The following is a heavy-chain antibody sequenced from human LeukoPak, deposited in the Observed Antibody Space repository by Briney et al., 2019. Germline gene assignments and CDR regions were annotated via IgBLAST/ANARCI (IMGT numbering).Heavy chain of an antibody. Sequence: SETLSLTCAVYGGSFSGYYWSWIRQPPGKGLEWIGEINHSGSTNYNPSLKSRVSISVDTSKNQFSLKLSSVTAADTAVYYCARGKHCANGVCYKVFDYWGQGTLVTVSS. V-gene: IGHV4-34*01. J-gene: IGHJ4*02. CDR1: GGSFSGYY. CDR3: ARGKHCANGVCYKVFDY. CDR2: INHSGST. D-gene: IGHD2-8*01.